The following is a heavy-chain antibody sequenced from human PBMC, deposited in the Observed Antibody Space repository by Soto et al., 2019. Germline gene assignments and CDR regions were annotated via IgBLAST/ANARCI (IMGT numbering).Heavy chain of an antibody. D-gene: IGHD3-16*01. CDR2: IWYDGSNK. Sequence: QVQLVESGGGVVQPGRSLRLSCTTSGFTFSNYGFHWARQAPGKGLEWVAVIWYDGSNKYYTESVKDRFTISRDDSKNTLYLQMNSLRAEDTAVYYCARDLGHFDRGGSYFDYWGQGTLVTVSS. CDR1: GFTFSNYG. J-gene: IGHJ4*02. V-gene: IGHV3-33*01. CDR3: ARDLGHFDRGGSYFDY.